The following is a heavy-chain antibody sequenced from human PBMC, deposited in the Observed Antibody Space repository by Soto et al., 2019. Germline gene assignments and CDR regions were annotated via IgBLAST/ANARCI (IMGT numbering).Heavy chain of an antibody. V-gene: IGHV4-34*01. CDR2: INHSGST. D-gene: IGHD5-18*01. CDR1: GGSFSGYY. CDR3: AGGYSYGTGEQQLAGEVY. J-gene: IGHJ4*02. Sequence: SETLSLTCAVYGGSFSGYYWSWIRQPPGKGLEWIGEINHSGSTNYNPSLKSRVTISVDTSKNQFSLKLSSVTAADTAVYYCAGGYSYGTGEQQLAGEVYWGQGTLVTVSS.